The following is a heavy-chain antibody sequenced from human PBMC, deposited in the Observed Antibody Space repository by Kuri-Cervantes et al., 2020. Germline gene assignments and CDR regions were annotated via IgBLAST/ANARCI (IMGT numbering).Heavy chain of an antibody. CDR1: GFTFSSYA. CDR3: ARGGIAAAVGAFDI. V-gene: IGHV1-3*01. CDR2: INAGNGNT. D-gene: IGHD6-13*01. Sequence: GGSLRLSCAASGFTFSSYAMSWVRQAPGQRLEWMGWINAGNGNTKYSQKFQGRVTITRDTSASTAYMELSSLRSEDTAVYYCARGGIAAAVGAFDIWGQGTMVTVSS. J-gene: IGHJ3*02.